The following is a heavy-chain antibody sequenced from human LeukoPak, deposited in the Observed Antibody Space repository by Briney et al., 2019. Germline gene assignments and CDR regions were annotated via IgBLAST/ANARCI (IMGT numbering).Heavy chain of an antibody. V-gene: IGHV4-39*07. D-gene: IGHD2-2*03. CDR3: ASMDIMILPAGSFDY. Sequence: ASETLSLTCTVSGGSISSSSYYWGWIRQPPGKGLEWIGSIYYSGSTYYNPSLKSRVTISVDTSKNQFSLKLSSVTAADTAVYHCASMDIMILPAGSFDYWGQGTLVTVSS. J-gene: IGHJ4*02. CDR2: IYYSGST. CDR1: GGSISSSSYY.